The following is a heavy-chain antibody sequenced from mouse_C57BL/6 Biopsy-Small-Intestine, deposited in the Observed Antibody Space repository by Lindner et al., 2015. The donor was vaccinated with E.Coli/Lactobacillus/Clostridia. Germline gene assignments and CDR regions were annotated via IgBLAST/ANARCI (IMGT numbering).Heavy chain of an antibody. J-gene: IGHJ3*01. CDR3: ARDYYDYDGLAY. V-gene: IGHV1-82*01. CDR2: IYPGDGDT. CDR1: GYAFSSSW. Sequence: VQLQESGAELMKPGASVKLSCKASGYAFSSSWMNWVKQRPGKGLEWIGRIYPGDGDTNYNGKFKGKATLTADKSSSTAYMQLSSLTSEDSAVYFCARDYYDYDGLAYWGQGTLVTVSA. D-gene: IGHD2-4*01.